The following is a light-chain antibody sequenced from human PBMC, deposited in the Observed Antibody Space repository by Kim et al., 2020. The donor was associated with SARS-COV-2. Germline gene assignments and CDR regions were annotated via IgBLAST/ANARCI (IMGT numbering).Light chain of an antibody. CDR1: QDISNY. V-gene: IGKV1-33*01. CDR3: QQYDNLRGLT. CDR2: DAS. J-gene: IGKJ4*01. Sequence: DIQMTQSPSSLSASVGDRVTITCQASQDISNYLNWYQQKPGKAPKLLIYDASNLETGVPSRFSGSGSGTDFTFTNSSLQPEDIATYYCQQYDNLRGLTFGGGTKVDIK.